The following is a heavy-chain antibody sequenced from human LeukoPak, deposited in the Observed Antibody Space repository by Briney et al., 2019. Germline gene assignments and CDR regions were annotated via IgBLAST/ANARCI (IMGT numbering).Heavy chain of an antibody. V-gene: IGHV3-7*01. CDR2: IKQDGSEK. CDR1: GFTFSSYW. CDR3: ARDNLASSWGSFDS. J-gene: IGHJ4*02. Sequence: GGSLRLSCAASGFTFSSYWMSWVRQAPGKGLEWVANIKQDGSEKYYVDSVKGRFTISRDNAKNSLYLQMNSLRAEDTAVYYCARDNLASSWGSFDSWGQGTLVTVSS. D-gene: IGHD6-13*01.